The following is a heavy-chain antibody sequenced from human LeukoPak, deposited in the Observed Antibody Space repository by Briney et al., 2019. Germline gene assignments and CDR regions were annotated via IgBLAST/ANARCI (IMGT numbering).Heavy chain of an antibody. D-gene: IGHD3-10*01. Sequence: PSETLSLTCTVSGGSISSYYWSWIRQPPGKGLEWIGYIYYSGSTNYNPSLKSRVTMSVDTSKNQFSLKLSSVTAADTAVYYCARTHYGFDYWGQGTLVTVSS. CDR3: ARTHYGFDY. CDR2: IYYSGST. CDR1: GGSISSYY. V-gene: IGHV4-59*01. J-gene: IGHJ4*02.